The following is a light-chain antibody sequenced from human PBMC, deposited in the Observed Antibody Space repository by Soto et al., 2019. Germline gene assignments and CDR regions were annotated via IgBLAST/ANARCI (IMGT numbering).Light chain of an antibody. V-gene: IGLV1-40*01. CDR3: QSYDISLSGFHV. CDR2: GNS. J-gene: IGLJ1*01. CDR1: ISNIGAGYD. Sequence: QSVLTQPPSVSGAPGQRVTISCTGSISNIGAGYDVHWYQQLPGTVPKVLIYGNSNRPSGVPDRFSGSKSGTSASLAITGLQAEAEADYYCQSYDISLSGFHVFGTGTKLTVL.